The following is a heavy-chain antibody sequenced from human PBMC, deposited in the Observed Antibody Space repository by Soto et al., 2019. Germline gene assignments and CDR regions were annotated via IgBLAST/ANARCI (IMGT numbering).Heavy chain of an antibody. D-gene: IGHD3-10*01. CDR1: GHTFTSYG. Sequence: QVQLVQSGAEVKKPGASVKVSCKASGHTFTSYGINWVRQAPGQGLEWMGWINGYNGNTNYAQKFQGRVTMTADTSTSTAYMEVRSLKSDDTAVYYCAGGSARDIYNWFDPWGQGTLVTVSS. V-gene: IGHV1-18*01. CDR3: AGGSARDIYNWFDP. CDR2: INGYNGNT. J-gene: IGHJ5*02.